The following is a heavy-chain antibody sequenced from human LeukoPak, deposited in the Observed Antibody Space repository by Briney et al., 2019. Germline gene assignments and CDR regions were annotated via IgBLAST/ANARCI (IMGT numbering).Heavy chain of an antibody. J-gene: IGHJ6*02. CDR3: ARLYYYYGMDV. Sequence: SETLSLTCTVSGGSISGSSYYWGWIRQPPGKGLELIGSKYYSGNSYYNPSLKSRASISVDTSKNQFSLKLSSVTVADTAVYYCARLYYYYGMDVWGQGTTVTVSS. CDR2: KYYSGNS. V-gene: IGHV4-39*01. CDR1: GGSISGSSYY.